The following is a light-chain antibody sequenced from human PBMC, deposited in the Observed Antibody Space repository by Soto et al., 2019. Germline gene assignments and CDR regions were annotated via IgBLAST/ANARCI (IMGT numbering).Light chain of an antibody. CDR1: NSDVGDFNL. V-gene: IGLV2-23*03. CDR2: EGN. Sequence: QSVLTQPASVSGSPGQSITISCTGTNSDVGDFNLVSWYQQHTGKAPKLMIYEGNKRPSGVSDRFSGSKSGSTASLTISGLQTEDEAGYYCCSYAGRSTLGAVFGGGTKVTVL. CDR3: CSYAGRSTLGAV. J-gene: IGLJ2*01.